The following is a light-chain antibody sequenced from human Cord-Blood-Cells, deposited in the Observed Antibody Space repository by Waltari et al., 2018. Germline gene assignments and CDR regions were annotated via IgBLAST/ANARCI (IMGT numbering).Light chain of an antibody. V-gene: IGKV1-9*01. Sequence: DIQLTQSPSFLSASVGDRVTITCRASQGISSYLAWYQQKPVKAPNLLFYAASTLQSGVPSRFSGSGSGTEFTLTISSLQPEDFATYYCQQLNSYPYSFGQGTKLEIK. J-gene: IGKJ2*03. CDR2: AAS. CDR3: QQLNSYPYS. CDR1: QGISSY.